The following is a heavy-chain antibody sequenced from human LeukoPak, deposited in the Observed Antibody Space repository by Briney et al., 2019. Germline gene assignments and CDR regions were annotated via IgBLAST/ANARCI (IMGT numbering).Heavy chain of an antibody. J-gene: IGHJ4*02. V-gene: IGHV3-66*01. Sequence: PGGSLRLSCAVSGFTVSNNYLTWVRQAPGKGLEWVSVLYSGGTTYYADSVKGRFSLSRDISKNTVYLQMDSLRAEDTAVYYCAREGGYSFGHDYWGQGTLVTVSS. D-gene: IGHD5-18*01. CDR2: LYSGGTT. CDR1: GFTVSNNY. CDR3: AREGGYSFGHDY.